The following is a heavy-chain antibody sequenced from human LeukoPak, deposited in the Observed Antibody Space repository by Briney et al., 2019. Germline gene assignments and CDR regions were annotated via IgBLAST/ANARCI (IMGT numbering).Heavy chain of an antibody. CDR2: IYYSGST. D-gene: IGHD3-10*01. Sequence: PGGSLRLSCAASEFSVGSNYMTWVRQAPGKGLEWIGSIYYSGSTYYNPSLKSRVTISVDTSKNQFSLKLSSVTAADTAVYYCARRPVLLWFGGQGYFDYWGQGTLVTVSS. J-gene: IGHJ4*02. V-gene: IGHV4-39*01. CDR1: EFSVGSNY. CDR3: ARRPVLLWFGGQGYFDY.